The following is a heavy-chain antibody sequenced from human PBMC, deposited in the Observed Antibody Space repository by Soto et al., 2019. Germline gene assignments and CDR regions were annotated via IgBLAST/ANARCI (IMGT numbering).Heavy chain of an antibody. J-gene: IGHJ6*02. CDR1: GYTFTSYG. D-gene: IGHD3-10*01. CDR3: ARQTTWLWFGELGGMEV. CDR2: ISAYNGNT. Sequence: ASVKVSCKASGYTFTSYGISWVRQAPGQGLEWMGWISAYNGNTNYAQKLQGRVTMTTDTSTSTAYMELRSLRSDDTAVYYCARQTTWLWFGELGGMEVWGQGTTVTVSS. V-gene: IGHV1-18*01.